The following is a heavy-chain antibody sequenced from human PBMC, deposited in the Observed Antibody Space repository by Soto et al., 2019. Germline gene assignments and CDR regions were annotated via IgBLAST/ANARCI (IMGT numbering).Heavy chain of an antibody. V-gene: IGHV3-7*01. D-gene: IGHD3-22*01. Sequence: EVQLVESGGGLVQPGGSLRLSCPASGFAFSNYWMSWVRQAPGKGLEWVATIKQDGSEKYYVDSVKGRFTISRDKAKNSLYLQMNSLRAEDTAVYHCARGGTSMIVVGAFDDWGQGAPVTVSS. CDR3: ARGGTSMIVVGAFDD. J-gene: IGHJ4*02. CDR1: GFAFSNYW. CDR2: IKQDGSEK.